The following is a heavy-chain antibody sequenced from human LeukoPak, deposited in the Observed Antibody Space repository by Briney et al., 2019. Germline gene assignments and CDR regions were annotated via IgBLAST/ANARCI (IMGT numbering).Heavy chain of an antibody. J-gene: IGHJ4*02. CDR3: AKAGLGYLGGFDY. Sequence: GGSLRLSCAASGFTFSSYAMSWVRQAPGKGLEWVSAISGSGGSTYYADSVKGRFTISRDNSKNTLYLRMNSLRAEDTAVYYCAKAGLGYLGGFDYWGQGTLVTVSS. CDR1: GFTFSSYA. D-gene: IGHD5-18*01. CDR2: ISGSGGST. V-gene: IGHV3-23*01.